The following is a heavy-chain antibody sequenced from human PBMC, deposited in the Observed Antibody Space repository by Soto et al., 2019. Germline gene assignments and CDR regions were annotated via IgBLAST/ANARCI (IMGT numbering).Heavy chain of an antibody. CDR1: AFTFSSYS. CDR3: TRERHGQWLVLGY. V-gene: IGHV3-30*04. Sequence: GGSMRLSCAASAFTFSSYSMHWVRQARGKRMEWVGDISYDGRNKYGADSVKGRFTISRDNSKNTLYMQMNSLGAEDTAVYYYTRERHGQWLVLGYWGQGTLVTVSS. D-gene: IGHD6-19*01. J-gene: IGHJ4*02. CDR2: ISYDGRNK.